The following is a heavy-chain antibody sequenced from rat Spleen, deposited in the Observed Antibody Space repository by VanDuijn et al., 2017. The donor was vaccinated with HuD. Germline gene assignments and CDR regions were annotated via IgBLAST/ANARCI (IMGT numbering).Heavy chain of an antibody. Sequence: EVQLVESGGGLVQPGRSLKLTCVASGITFNNYWMTWIRQAPGKGLEWVASISNTGDTYYPDSVKGRFSVSRDNTKSTLYLQIHSLMSEDTATYYCTPLPGRNLDYWGQGVMVTASS. V-gene: IGHV5-31*01. CDR3: TPLPGRNLDY. CDR1: GITFNNYW. J-gene: IGHJ2*01. D-gene: IGHD1-4*01. CDR2: ISNTGDT.